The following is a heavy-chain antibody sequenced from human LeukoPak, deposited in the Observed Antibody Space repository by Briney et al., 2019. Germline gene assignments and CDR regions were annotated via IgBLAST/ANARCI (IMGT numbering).Heavy chain of an antibody. Sequence: GGSLRLSCAASGFTFSSYGMSWVRQAPGKGLEWVSGTSGSGGSTYYANSVKGRFTISRDNSKNTLYLEMNSLRAEDTAVYYCAKNGGSQCYSHLDYWGRGSLVTVSS. D-gene: IGHD2-15*01. J-gene: IGHJ4*02. V-gene: IGHV3-23*01. CDR1: GFTFSSYG. CDR3: AKNGGSQCYSHLDY. CDR2: TSGSGGST.